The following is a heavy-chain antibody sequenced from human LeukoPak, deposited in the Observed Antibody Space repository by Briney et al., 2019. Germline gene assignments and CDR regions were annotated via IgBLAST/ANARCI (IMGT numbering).Heavy chain of an antibody. Sequence: GGSLRLSCAASGLSISRYSMNWVRQAPGKGLEWVSSISSRSTYIYYADSVKGRFTISRDNAKNSLYLQMNNLRAEDTAMFYCATSMAQDVDAFHIWGQGTMVTVSS. V-gene: IGHV3-21*01. CDR2: ISSRSTYI. D-gene: IGHD2-21*01. J-gene: IGHJ3*02. CDR3: ATSMAQDVDAFHI. CDR1: GLSISRYS.